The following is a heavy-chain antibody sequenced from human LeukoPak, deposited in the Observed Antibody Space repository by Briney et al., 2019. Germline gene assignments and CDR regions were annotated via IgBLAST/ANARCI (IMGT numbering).Heavy chain of an antibody. CDR3: ARDRGYSYGYPYYFDY. D-gene: IGHD5-18*01. CDR2: TYYRSKWYN. CDR1: GDSVSSNSAA. J-gene: IGHJ4*02. Sequence: SQTLSLTCAISGDSVSSNSAAWNWIRQSPSRGLEWLGRTYYRSKWYNDYAVSVKSRITINPDTSKNQFSLQLNSVTPEDTAVYYCARDRGYSYGYPYYFDYWGQGTPVTVSS. V-gene: IGHV6-1*01.